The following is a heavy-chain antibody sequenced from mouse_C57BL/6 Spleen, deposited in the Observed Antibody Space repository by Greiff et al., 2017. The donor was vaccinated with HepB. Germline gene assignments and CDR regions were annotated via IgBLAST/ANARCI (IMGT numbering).Heavy chain of an antibody. D-gene: IGHD1-1*01. CDR2: INPNNGGT. CDR3: ARHGSSYYFDY. Sequence: EVQRVESGPELVKPGASVKIPCKASGYTFTDYNMDWVKQSHGKSLEWIGDINPNNGGTIYNQKFKGKATLSVDKSSSTAYMALRSLTSEDTAVYYCARHGSSYYFDYWGQGTTLTVSS. J-gene: IGHJ2*01. V-gene: IGHV1-18*01. CDR1: GYTFTDYN.